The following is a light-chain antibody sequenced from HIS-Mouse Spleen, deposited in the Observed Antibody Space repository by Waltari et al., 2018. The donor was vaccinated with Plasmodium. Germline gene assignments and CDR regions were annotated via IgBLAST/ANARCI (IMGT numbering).Light chain of an antibody. CDR2: AAS. Sequence: DIQMTQSPSSLSASVGDRVTITCRASQSISSYLNWYQQKPGQAPKLLIYAASSLQSGVPSRFSGSGSRTDFTLSSSRLQPEDVATYYCQQSYSTWTFGQGTKVEIK. CDR1: QSISSY. J-gene: IGKJ1*01. CDR3: QQSYSTWT. V-gene: IGKV1-39*01.